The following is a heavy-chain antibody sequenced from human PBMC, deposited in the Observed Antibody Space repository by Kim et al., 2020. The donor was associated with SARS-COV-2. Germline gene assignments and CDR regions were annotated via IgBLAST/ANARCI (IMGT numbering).Heavy chain of an antibody. V-gene: IGHV4-59*01. CDR2: IYYSGST. J-gene: IGHJ6*01. CDR1: GGSISSYY. CDR3: ARLLLLTGYYSDAYYGMDV. D-gene: IGHD3-9*01. Sequence: SETLSLTCTVSGGSISSYYWSWIRQPPGKGLEWIGYIYYSGSTNYNPSLKSRVTISVDTSKNQFSLKLSSVTAADTAVYYCARLLLLTGYYSDAYYGMDV.